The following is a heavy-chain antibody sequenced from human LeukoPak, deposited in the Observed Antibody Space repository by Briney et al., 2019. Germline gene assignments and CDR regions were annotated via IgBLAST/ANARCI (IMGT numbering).Heavy chain of an antibody. CDR3: ARDRAYVY. Sequence: GGSLRLSCAASGFSFSSYGMHWVRQAPGKGLEWVAFIRYDGSNKYYADSVKGRFTISRDNAKNSLYLQMNSLRAEDTAVYYCARDRAYVYWGQGTLVTVSS. J-gene: IGHJ4*02. V-gene: IGHV3-30*02. CDR1: GFSFSSYG. CDR2: IRYDGSNK. D-gene: IGHD3-16*01.